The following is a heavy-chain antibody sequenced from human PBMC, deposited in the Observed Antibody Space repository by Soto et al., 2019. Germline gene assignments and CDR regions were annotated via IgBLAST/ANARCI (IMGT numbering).Heavy chain of an antibody. Sequence: PGGSLRLSCAASGFTFSSYAMSWVRQAPGKGLEWVSAISGSGGSTYYADSVKGRFTISRDNSKNTLYLQMNSLRAEDTAVYYCAKSGDREHQLLSFGELVPDPFDYWGQGTLVTVSS. CDR2: ISGSGGST. J-gene: IGHJ4*02. CDR3: AKSGDREHQLLSFGELVPDPFDY. V-gene: IGHV3-23*01. D-gene: IGHD3-10*01. CDR1: GFTFSSYA.